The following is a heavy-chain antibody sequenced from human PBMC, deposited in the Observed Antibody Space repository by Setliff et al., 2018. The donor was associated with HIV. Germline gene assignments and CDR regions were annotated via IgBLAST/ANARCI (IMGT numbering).Heavy chain of an antibody. Sequence: PSETLSLTCTVSGGSISSGGYYWSWIRQHPGKGLEWIGYIYYSGSTYHNPSLKSRVTISVDTSKNQFSLKLSSVTAADTAMYFCARESRNDFWSGYYRTFDIWGQGTMVTVSS. V-gene: IGHV4-31*02. CDR2: IYYSGST. CDR1: GGSISSGGYY. D-gene: IGHD3-3*01. J-gene: IGHJ3*02. CDR3: ARESRNDFWSGYYRTFDI.